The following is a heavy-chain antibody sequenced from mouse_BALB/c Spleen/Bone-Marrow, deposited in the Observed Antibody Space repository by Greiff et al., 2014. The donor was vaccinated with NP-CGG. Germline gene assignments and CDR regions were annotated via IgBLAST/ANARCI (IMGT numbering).Heavy chain of an antibody. CDR1: GYTFTSYW. J-gene: IGHJ4*01. CDR2: FYPGDGDT. CDR3: ARAKRYGEMDY. V-gene: IGHV1-87*01. Sequence: VQLQQSGAELARPGASVKLSCKASGYTFTSYWMQWVKQSPGQGLQWIGAFYPGDGDTRYTQRFKDKATLTADKSSSTAYMQLSSLASEDSAVYYCARAKRYGEMDYWGQGTSVTVSS. D-gene: IGHD2-14*01.